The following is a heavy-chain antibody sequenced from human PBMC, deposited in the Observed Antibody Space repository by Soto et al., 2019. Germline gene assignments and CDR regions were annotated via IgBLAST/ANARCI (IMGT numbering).Heavy chain of an antibody. CDR2: IYYSGST. V-gene: IGHV4-61*01. CDR1: GGSVSSGSYY. D-gene: IGHD5-18*01. Sequence: SETLSLTCTVSGGSVSSGSYYWSWIRQPPGKGLEWIGYIYYSGSTNYNPSLKSRVTISVDTSKNQFSLKLSSVTAADTAVYYSAREGRIQLWLLWRQGTVVTVSS. CDR3: AREGRIQLWLL. J-gene: IGHJ4*02.